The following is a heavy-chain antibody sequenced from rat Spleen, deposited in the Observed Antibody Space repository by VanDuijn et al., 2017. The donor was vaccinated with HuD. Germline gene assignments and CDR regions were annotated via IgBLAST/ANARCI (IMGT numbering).Heavy chain of an antibody. CDR1: GFSLTNYG. Sequence: QVQLKESGPGLVQPSQTLSLTCTVSGFSLTNYGVSWVRQPPGKGLEWMGRIQSGGNTDYHSGLKSRLSISKDTSKNQVFLRMNSLQAEDTAIYFCTRQGIRGTEHWGQGVMVTVSS. D-gene: IGHD4-3*01. V-gene: IGHV2-19*01. J-gene: IGHJ2*01. CDR3: TRQGIRGTEH. CDR2: IQSGGNT.